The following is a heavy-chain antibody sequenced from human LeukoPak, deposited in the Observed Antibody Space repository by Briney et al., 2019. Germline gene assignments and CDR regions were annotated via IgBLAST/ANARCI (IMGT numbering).Heavy chain of an antibody. V-gene: IGHV3-23*01. Sequence: GGSLRLSCAASGFTFSSYAMSWVRQAPGKGLEWVSAISGSGGSTYYADSVKGRFTISGDNSKNTLYLQMNSLRAEDTAVYYCAKDASRITMTLGAFDIWGQGTMVTVSS. CDR2: ISGSGGST. D-gene: IGHD3-22*01. CDR3: AKDASRITMTLGAFDI. J-gene: IGHJ3*02. CDR1: GFTFSSYA.